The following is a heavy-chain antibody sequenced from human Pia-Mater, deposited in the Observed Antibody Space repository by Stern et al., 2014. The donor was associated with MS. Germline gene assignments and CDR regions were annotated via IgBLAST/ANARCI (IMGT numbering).Heavy chain of an antibody. CDR1: DGSVSSGSYY. CDR2: IFYDGRT. Sequence: QVQLQESGPGLVEPAETLSLTCNVSDGSVSSGSYYWSWIRQPPGKGREGIGYIFYDGRTNYNPSLKSRVTISRDTSKNQFSLKLTSVTAADTALYYCAREGEGWLQMFDHWGQGSLVTVSS. CDR3: AREGEGWLQMFDH. V-gene: IGHV4-61*01. D-gene: IGHD5-24*01. J-gene: IGHJ5*02.